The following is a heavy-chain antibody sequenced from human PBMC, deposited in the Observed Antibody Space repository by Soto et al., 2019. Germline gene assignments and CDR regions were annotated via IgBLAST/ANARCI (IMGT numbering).Heavy chain of an antibody. D-gene: IGHD1-7*01. J-gene: IGHJ5*02. CDR1: GYTVPSYG. V-gene: IGHV1-18*01. CDR2: ISAYNGNT. CDR3: ARDGIKYNWHYGWFAP. Sequence: QVQLVQSGAEVKKPGASVQVACKASGYTVPSYGISWVRQAPGQGLEGMGWISAYNGNTNYAQKLQGRVTMTTDTSTSTAYMELRSLRSDDTAVYDCARDGIKYNWHYGWFAPWGQGTLVTVSS.